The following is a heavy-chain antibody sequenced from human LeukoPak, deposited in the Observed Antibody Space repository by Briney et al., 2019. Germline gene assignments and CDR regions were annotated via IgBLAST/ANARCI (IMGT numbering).Heavy chain of an antibody. V-gene: IGHV3-73*01. D-gene: IGHD3-10*01. CDR3: TGNYYGPGSYADFDY. Sequence: GGSLRLSCAASGFTFSGSALHWVRQASGKGLEWVGRIRSTANGYATAYAASVKGRFTISRDDSKITAYLQMDSLKTEDTAVYYCTGNYYGPGSYADFDYWGQGTLVTVSS. CDR2: IRSTANGYAT. J-gene: IGHJ4*02. CDR1: GFTFSGSA.